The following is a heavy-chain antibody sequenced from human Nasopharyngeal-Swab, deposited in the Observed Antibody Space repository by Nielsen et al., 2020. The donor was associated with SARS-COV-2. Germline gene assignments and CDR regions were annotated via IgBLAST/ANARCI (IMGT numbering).Heavy chain of an antibody. CDR2: VKHNVST. V-gene: IGHV4-4*02. D-gene: IGHD3-3*01. CDR3: ASFYDFWT. J-gene: IGHJ4*02. CDR1: GGSVSSDNW. Sequence: SETLSLTCAVSGGSVSSDNWWSWVRQPPGKRLEWIGEVKHNVSTNYNPSLKSRVTTSLDKTKNQVSLRVNSLTAADTAVYYCASFYDFWTWGQGTLVTVSS.